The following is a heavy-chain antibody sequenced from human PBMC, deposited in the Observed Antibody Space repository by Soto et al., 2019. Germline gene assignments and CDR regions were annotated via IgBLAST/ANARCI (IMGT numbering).Heavy chain of an antibody. CDR3: ARAGGTTVTGLWHFDS. V-gene: IGHV3-33*01. Sequence: PXGSLSLSFEASGFTFNTYSMHWVRQPPGKGLEWLAAIWYDGTQKYYVDSVKGRFIISRDNSKKTLYLEMNSLRAEDTAVYYCARAGGTTVTGLWHFDSWGQGTLVTSPQ. J-gene: IGHJ4*02. CDR1: GFTFNTYS. CDR2: IWYDGTQK. D-gene: IGHD4-17*01.